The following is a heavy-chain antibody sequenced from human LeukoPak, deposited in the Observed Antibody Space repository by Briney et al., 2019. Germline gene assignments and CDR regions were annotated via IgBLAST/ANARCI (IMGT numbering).Heavy chain of an antibody. J-gene: IGHJ4*02. Sequence: ASVKVSCKASGYTFTSYDINWVRQAPGQGLEWMGWIHTYNGHTNYAQKLQGRVTMTTDTSTSTAYMELRSLRSDDTAVYYCARGFRAGPYVLDWGQGTLVTVSS. CDR1: GYTFTSYD. CDR3: ARGFRAGPYVLD. CDR2: IHTYNGHT. V-gene: IGHV1-18*01. D-gene: IGHD2-15*01.